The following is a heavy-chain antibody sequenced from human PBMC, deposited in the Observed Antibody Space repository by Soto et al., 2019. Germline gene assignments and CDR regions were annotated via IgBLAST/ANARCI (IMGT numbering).Heavy chain of an antibody. J-gene: IGHJ2*01. D-gene: IGHD3-9*01. CDR2: ISAYNGNT. Sequence: QVQLVQSGAEVKKPGASVKVSCKASGYTFTSYGISWVRQAPGQGLEWMGWISAYNGNTNYAQKLQGRVTMTTDTPASTAYMELRGVRSDDTAVYCCARPRLDVFWYFDLWGRGTLVTVSS. CDR3: ARPRLDVFWYFDL. V-gene: IGHV1-18*01. CDR1: GYTFTSYG.